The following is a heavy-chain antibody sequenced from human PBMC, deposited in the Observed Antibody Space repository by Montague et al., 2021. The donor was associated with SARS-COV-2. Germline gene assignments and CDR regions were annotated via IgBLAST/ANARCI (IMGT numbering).Heavy chain of an antibody. CDR1: TTSFSGYY. D-gene: IGHD3-16*01. CDR2: INHSGGT. Sequence: LSLSWAVHTTSFSGYYWSWIRQPPGKGLEWIGEINHSGGTNYNPSLKSRVTISMDTSKNQFSLKLTSVTAADTAVYYCARDSWGIMAFDIWGQGTMVTASS. V-gene: IGHV4-34*01. CDR3: ARDSWGIMAFDI. J-gene: IGHJ3*02.